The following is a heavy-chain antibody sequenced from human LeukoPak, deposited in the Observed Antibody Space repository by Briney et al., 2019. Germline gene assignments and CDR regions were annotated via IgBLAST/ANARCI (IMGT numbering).Heavy chain of an antibody. J-gene: IGHJ4*02. D-gene: IGHD4-23*01. CDR2: ISSSSSYI. CDR3: ARVEGGRWYGY. V-gene: IGHV3-21*01. Sequence: GRSLRLSCAASGFTFSSYGMHWARQAPGKGLEWVSSISSSSSYIYYADSVKGRFTISRDNAKNSLYLQMNSLRAEDTAVYYCARVEGGRWYGYWGQGTLVTVSS. CDR1: GFTFSSYG.